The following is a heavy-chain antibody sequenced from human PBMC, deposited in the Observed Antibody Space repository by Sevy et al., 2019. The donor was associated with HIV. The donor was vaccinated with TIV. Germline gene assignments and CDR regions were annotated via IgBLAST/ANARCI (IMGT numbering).Heavy chain of an antibody. CDR1: GGSITSLY. V-gene: IGHV4-59*08. D-gene: IGHD1-26*01. CDR3: AGENAWGRGYS. J-gene: IGHJ4*02. CDR2: TYYNGHI. Sequence: SETLSLTCTVSGGSITSLYWNWIRQPPGKGLEWIANTYYNGHINYNPSLKSRVTLSLDTSKNQFSLRLSSVTAADTAMYYCAGENAWGRGYSWGLGTLVTVSS.